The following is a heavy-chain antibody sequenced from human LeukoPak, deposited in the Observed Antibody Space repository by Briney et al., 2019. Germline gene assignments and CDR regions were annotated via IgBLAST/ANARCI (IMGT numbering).Heavy chain of an antibody. CDR2: INPNSGGT. CDR1: GYTFTGYY. CDR3: ARTTYYYDSSGYLRY. J-gene: IGHJ4*02. V-gene: IGHV1-2*02. D-gene: IGHD3-22*01. Sequence: GASVKVSCKASGYTFTGYYMHWVRQAPGQGLEWMGWINPNSGGTNYAQKFQGRVTMTRDTSISTAYMELSRLRSDDTAVYYCARTTYYYDSSGYLRYWGQGTLLTLSS.